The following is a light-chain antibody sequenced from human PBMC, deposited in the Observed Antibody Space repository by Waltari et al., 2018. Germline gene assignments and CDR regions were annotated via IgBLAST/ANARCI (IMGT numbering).Light chain of an antibody. CDR2: KAS. CDR3: QQYNSPWT. J-gene: IGKJ1*01. CDR1: QSISSW. Sequence: DIQMTQSPSTLSASVGDRVTITCRASQSISSWLAWYPQKPGKAPKLLIYKASSLESGVPSRVSGSGSGTEFTLTISSLQPEDFATYYCQQYNSPWTFGQGTKVEI. V-gene: IGKV1-5*03.